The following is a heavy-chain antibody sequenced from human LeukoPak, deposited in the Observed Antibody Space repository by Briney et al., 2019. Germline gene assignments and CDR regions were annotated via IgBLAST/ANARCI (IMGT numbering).Heavy chain of an antibody. CDR1: GGSISSYY. CDR2: IYYSGST. J-gene: IGHJ4*02. CDR3: ARAVTSHYFDY. D-gene: IGHD4-17*01. V-gene: IGHV4-59*08. Sequence: SKTLSLTCTVSGGSISSYYWSWIRKPPGKGLGWIGYIYYSGSTNYNPSLTSRVTISVHTSKNQFSLKLSSVTAADTAVYYCARAVTSHYFDYWGQGTLVTVSS.